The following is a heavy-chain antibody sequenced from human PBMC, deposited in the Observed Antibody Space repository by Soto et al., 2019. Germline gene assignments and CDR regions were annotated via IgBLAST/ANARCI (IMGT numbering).Heavy chain of an antibody. V-gene: IGHV1-18*01. D-gene: IGHD5-12*01. J-gene: IGHJ4*02. CDR3: ARIAYSGYDFDY. Sequence: ASVKVSCKASGYTFTSYGITWVRQAPGQGLEWMGWISAYNGNTNYAQKLQGRVTMTTDTSTSTAYMELRSLRSDDTAVYYCARIAYSGYDFDYWGQGTLVTVSS. CDR2: ISAYNGNT. CDR1: GYTFTSYG.